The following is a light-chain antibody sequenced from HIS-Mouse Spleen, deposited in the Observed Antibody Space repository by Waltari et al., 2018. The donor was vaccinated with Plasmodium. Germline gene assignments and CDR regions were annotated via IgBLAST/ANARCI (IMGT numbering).Light chain of an antibody. V-gene: IGLV3-10*01. CDR2: EES. Sequence: SYELTQPPSVSVSPGQTARITCSGDALPKKSAYWYQQKSGQAPVLVIYEESKRPPGIPERFSGSSSGTMATLTISGAQVEDEADYYCYSTDSSGNHRVFGGGTKLTVL. CDR3: YSTDSSGNHRV. CDR1: ALPKKS. J-gene: IGLJ3*02.